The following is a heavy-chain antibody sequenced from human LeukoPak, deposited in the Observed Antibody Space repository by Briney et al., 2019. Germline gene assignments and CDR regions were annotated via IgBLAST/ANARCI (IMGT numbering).Heavy chain of an antibody. D-gene: IGHD2-15*01. V-gene: IGHV4-39*07. J-gene: IGHJ4*02. Sequence: SETLSLTCTVSGGSISSSSYYWGWIRQPPGKGLEWIGSIYYSGSTYYSPSLKSRVTISVDTSKNRFSLKLSSVTAADTAVYYCARNHVRNFATFDYWGQGTLVTVSS. CDR3: ARNHVRNFATFDY. CDR1: GGSISSSSYY. CDR2: IYYSGST.